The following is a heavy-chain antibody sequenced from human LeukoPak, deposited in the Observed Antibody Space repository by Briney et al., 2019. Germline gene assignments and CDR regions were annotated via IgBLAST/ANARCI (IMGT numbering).Heavy chain of an antibody. D-gene: IGHD6-13*01. CDR1: GYTFTGYY. V-gene: IGHV1-2*02. CDR2: INPNSGGT. J-gene: IGHJ4*02. CDR3: ARDGSGADFYELIAAAGPKTFDY. Sequence: GASVKVSCKASGYTFTGYYMHWVRQAPGQGLEWMGWINPNSGGTNYAQKFQGRVTMTRDTSISTAYMELSRLRSDDTAVYYCARDGSGADFYELIAAAGPKTFDYWGQGTLVTVSS.